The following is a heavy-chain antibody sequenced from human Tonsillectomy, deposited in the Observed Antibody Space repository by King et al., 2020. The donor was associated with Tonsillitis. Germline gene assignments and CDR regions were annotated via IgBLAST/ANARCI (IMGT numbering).Heavy chain of an antibody. CDR3: VRWGLPYYFYYMDV. Sequence: ELQLVQSGAEVKKPGESLKISCKGSGYSFTDHWIGWVRQMPGKGLEWMGIIYPGDSDTRNSPSFQGQVTISVDKSISTAYLQWSSLKASDTAIYYCVRWGLPYYFYYMDVWGKGTTVTVSS. V-gene: IGHV5-51*01. J-gene: IGHJ6*03. D-gene: IGHD1-26*01. CDR2: IYPGDSDT. CDR1: GYSFTDHW.